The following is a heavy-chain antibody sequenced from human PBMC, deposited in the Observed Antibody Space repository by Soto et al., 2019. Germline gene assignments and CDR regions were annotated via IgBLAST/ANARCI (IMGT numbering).Heavy chain of an antibody. V-gene: IGHV1-69*13. CDR2: IIPIFGTA. D-gene: IGHD2-15*01. CDR3: ARDTLNCSGGSCYPAFYYYGMDV. CDR1: GGTFSSYA. J-gene: IGHJ6*02. Sequence: ASVKVSCKASGGTFSSYAISWVRQAPGQGLEWMGGIIPIFGTANYAQKFQGRVTITADESTSTAYMELSSLRSEDTAVYYCARDTLNCSGGSCYPAFYYYGMDVWGQGTTVTVSS.